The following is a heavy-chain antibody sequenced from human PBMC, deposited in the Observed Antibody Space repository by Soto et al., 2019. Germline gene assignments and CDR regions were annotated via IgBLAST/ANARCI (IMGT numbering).Heavy chain of an antibody. CDR3: ARDSEGYDDFWSVYKNWFDP. CDR1: GYTFTTFG. CDR2: ISAYNGNT. Sequence: QVQLVQSGAEVKKPGASVKVSCKASGYTFTTFGFSWVRQAPGQGLEWMGWISAYNGNTNYAQKLQGRVTMTTDTSTSTAYMELSSLTSDDTAVYYCARDSEGYDDFWSVYKNWFDPWGQGTLVTVSS. D-gene: IGHD3-3*01. J-gene: IGHJ5*02. V-gene: IGHV1-18*01.